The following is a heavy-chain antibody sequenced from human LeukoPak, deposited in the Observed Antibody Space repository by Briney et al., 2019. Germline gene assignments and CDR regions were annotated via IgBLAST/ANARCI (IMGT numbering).Heavy chain of an antibody. CDR1: GGSFSGYY. Sequence: SETLSLTCAVYGGSFSGYYWSWIRQPPGKGLEWIGEINHSGSTNYNPSLKSRVTISVDTSKNQFSLKLSSVTAADTAVYYWARVVPKGIMITFGGVIGFFDYGGQGTLVTVSS. CDR2: INHSGST. V-gene: IGHV4-34*01. D-gene: IGHD3-16*02. J-gene: IGHJ4*02. CDR3: ARVVPKGIMITFGGVIGFFDY.